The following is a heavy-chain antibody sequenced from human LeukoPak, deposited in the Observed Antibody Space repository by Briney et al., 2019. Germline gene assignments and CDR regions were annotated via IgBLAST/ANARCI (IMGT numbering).Heavy chain of an antibody. J-gene: IGHJ6*03. D-gene: IGHD3-10*01. V-gene: IGHV4-4*07. Sequence: PSETLSLTCTVSGGSISSYYWSWIRHPAGKGLEWIGRIYTSGSTNYNPSLKSRVTMSVDTSKNQFSLKLSSVTAADTAVYYCAREGITMVSYYYYYMDVWGKGTTVTVSS. CDR1: GGSISSYY. CDR2: IYTSGST. CDR3: AREGITMVSYYYYYMDV.